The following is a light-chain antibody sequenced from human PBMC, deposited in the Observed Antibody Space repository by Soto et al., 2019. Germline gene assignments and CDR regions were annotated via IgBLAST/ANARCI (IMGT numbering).Light chain of an antibody. CDR1: QSISSW. V-gene: IGKV1-5*03. CDR3: QQYNSYSPA. J-gene: IGKJ1*01. CDR2: KAS. Sequence: DIQMTQSPSTLSASVVAPFTITCRASQSISSWLAWYQQKPGKAPKLLIYKASSLESGVPSRFSGSGSGTEFTLTISSLQPDDFATYYCQQYNSYSPAFGQGTKVDIK.